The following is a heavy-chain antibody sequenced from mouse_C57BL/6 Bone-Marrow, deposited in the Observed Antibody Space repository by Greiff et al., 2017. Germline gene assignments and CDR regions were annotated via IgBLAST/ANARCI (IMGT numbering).Heavy chain of an antibody. D-gene: IGHD1-1*01. J-gene: IGHJ2*01. CDR1: GFTFSDYY. Sequence: EVMLVESEGGLVQPGSSMKLSCTASGFTFSDYYMAWVRQVPEKGLEWVANINYDGSSTYYLDSLKSRFIISRDNAKNILYLLMSSLKSEDTATYYCARDSLYYGSSYFDYWGQGTTLTVSS. CDR3: ARDSLYYGSSYFDY. V-gene: IGHV5-16*01. CDR2: INYDGSST.